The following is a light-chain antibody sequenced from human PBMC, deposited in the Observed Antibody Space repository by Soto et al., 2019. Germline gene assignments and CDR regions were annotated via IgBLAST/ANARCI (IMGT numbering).Light chain of an antibody. Sequence: DIPMTQSPSTLSASVGDRVTITCRVSQSISSWLAWYQQKPGKAPKLLIYDASSLESGVPSRLSGSVSGTEFTLTISCLQPDDFATYYCQRYNSYWTFGQGTKVDIK. J-gene: IGKJ1*01. V-gene: IGKV1-5*01. CDR3: QRYNSYWT. CDR2: DAS. CDR1: QSISSW.